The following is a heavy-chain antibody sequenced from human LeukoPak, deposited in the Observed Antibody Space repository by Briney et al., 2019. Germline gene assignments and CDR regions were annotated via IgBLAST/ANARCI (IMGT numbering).Heavy chain of an antibody. Sequence: GGSLRLSCAASGFTFSSYWIHWVRQVPGKGLVWVARIKDGGTTTDYADSVKGRFTISRDDAKNTLYLQMNSLRAEDAAVYYCTTIRPGYWGQGTLVTVSP. V-gene: IGHV3-74*01. D-gene: IGHD5-12*01. CDR2: IKDGGTTT. CDR1: GFTFSSYW. J-gene: IGHJ4*02. CDR3: TTIRPGY.